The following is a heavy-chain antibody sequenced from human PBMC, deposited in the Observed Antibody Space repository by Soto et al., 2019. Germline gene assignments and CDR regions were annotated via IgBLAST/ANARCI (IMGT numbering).Heavy chain of an antibody. V-gene: IGHV4-4*02. CDR3: ATSSGSAYGLDV. CDR2: IYHTGTT. CDR1: AGSISTTNW. J-gene: IGHJ6*02. Sequence: PSETLSLTCAVSAGSISTTNWYVWVRQPPGMGLEWIGEIYHTGTTTYNPSLKSRVTMSVDTPKNQFSLRLSFVTAADTAVYYCATSSGSAYGLDVWGPGATVTVSS. D-gene: IGHD3-10*01.